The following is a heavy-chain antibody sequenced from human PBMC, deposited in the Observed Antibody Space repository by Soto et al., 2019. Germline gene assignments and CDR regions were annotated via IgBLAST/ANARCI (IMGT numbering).Heavy chain of an antibody. CDR3: AREDGQQLAPFNWFDP. Sequence: PSETLSLTCTVSGGSISSGGYYWSWIRQHPGKGLEWIGYIYYSGSTYYNPSLKSRVTISVDTSKNQFSLKLSSVTAADTAVYYCAREDGQQLAPFNWFDPWGQGTLVTVSS. V-gene: IGHV4-31*03. J-gene: IGHJ5*02. CDR1: GGSISSGGYY. D-gene: IGHD6-13*01. CDR2: IYYSGST.